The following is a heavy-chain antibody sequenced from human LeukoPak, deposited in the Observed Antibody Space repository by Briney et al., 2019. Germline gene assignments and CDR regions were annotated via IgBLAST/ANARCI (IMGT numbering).Heavy chain of an antibody. Sequence: SVKVSCKASGGTFSSYAISWVRQAPGQGLEWMGGIIPIFGTANYAQKFQGRVTMTTDTSTSTAYMELRSLRSDDTAVYYCARSRSLRAFDIWGQGTMVTVSS. CDR3: ARSRSLRAFDI. V-gene: IGHV1-69*05. J-gene: IGHJ3*02. D-gene: IGHD4-17*01. CDR2: IIPIFGTA. CDR1: GGTFSSYA.